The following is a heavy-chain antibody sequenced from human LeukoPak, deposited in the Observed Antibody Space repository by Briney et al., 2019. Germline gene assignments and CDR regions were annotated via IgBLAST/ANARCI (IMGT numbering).Heavy chain of an antibody. V-gene: IGHV4-59*08. D-gene: IGHD1-26*01. Sequence: PSETLSLTCTVSGGSISSYYWSWIRQPPGKGLKWIGYIYYSGSTNYNPSLKSRVTISVGTSKNQFSLKLSSVTAADTAVYYCARRRSYLDAFDIWGQGTMVTVSS. J-gene: IGHJ3*02. CDR3: ARRRSYLDAFDI. CDR1: GGSISSYY. CDR2: IYYSGST.